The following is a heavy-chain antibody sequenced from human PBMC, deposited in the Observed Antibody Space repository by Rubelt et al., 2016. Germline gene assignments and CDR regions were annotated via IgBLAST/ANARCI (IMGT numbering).Heavy chain of an antibody. CDR1: DSSMNIHS. D-gene: IGHD2-15*01. J-gene: IGHJ4*02. Sequence: QVLLQESGPGLVKPSETLSLTCSISDSSMNIHSWSWFRRPPGKGLEWMGFVSDSGRTNYNPSLESRVTISVDTSKNQFSLNLVSVTAADTAVYYCARARRFCNGGSCYWGLFDYWGQGTLVTVSS. V-gene: IGHV4-59*11. CDR2: VSDSGRT. CDR3: ARARRFCNGGSCYWGLFDY.